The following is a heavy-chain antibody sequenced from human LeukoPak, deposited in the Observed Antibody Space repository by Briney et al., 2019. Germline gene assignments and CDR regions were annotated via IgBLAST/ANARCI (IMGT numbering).Heavy chain of an antibody. D-gene: IGHD6-13*01. CDR1: GLTVSTNY. V-gene: IGHV3-53*01. Sequence: PGGSLRLCCAASGLTVSTNYMSWVRQAPGKGLEWVSLIYSGGSTYYADSVKGRFTISRDNSENMLYLQMNSLRAEDTAVYYCARDAAAQQLVHYFDYWGQGTLVTVSS. CDR3: ARDAAAQQLVHYFDY. J-gene: IGHJ4*02. CDR2: IYSGGST.